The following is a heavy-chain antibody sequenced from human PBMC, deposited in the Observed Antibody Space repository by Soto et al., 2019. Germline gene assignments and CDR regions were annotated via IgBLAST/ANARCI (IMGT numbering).Heavy chain of an antibody. J-gene: IGHJ3*02. V-gene: IGHV4-34*01. CDR1: GGSFSYYY. D-gene: IGHD2-2*01. CDR3: ARGECSSNYCFTRWALDI. CDR2: ISHSGST. Sequence: TLSLTCAVYGGSFSYYYWTWIRQTPGKGLEWIGEISHSGSTNYKPSLKSRVIISADPSKKQFSLNLTSVTAADSGVYYCARGECSSNYCFTRWALDIWGQGTVVTVSS.